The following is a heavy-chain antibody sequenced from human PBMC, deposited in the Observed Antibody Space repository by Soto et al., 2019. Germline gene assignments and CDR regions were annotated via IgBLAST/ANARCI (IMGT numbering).Heavy chain of an antibody. Sequence: GGGLRRSYPASGLILSNYGMHGVRQFPGKGLGWVAVIWNDGSNKYYADPMKGRFSISRDNSKNTLYLQMNSLRAEDTAVYYCARDMFGGYSYASFDYWGQGT. CDR1: GLILSNYG. J-gene: IGHJ4*02. V-gene: IGHV3-33*01. D-gene: IGHD3-10*02. CDR3: ARDMFGGYSYASFDY. CDR2: IWNDGSNK.